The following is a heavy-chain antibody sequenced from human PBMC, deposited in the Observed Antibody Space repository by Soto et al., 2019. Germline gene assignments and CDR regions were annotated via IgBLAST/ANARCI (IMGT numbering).Heavy chain of an antibody. CDR1: GFTFSGSA. D-gene: IGHD2-15*01. J-gene: IGHJ6*02. CDR3: TRPRYCSGGSCLLGMDV. V-gene: IGHV3-73*01. CDR2: IRSKANSYAT. Sequence: GGSLRLSCAASGFTFSGSAMHWVRQASGKGLEWVGRIRSKANSYATAYAASVKGRFTISRDDSKNTAYLQMNSLKTEDTAVYYCTRPRYCSGGSCLLGMDVWGQGTTVTVS.